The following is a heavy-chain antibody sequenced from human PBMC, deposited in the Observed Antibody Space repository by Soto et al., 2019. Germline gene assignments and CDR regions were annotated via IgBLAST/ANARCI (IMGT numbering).Heavy chain of an antibody. J-gene: IGHJ5*02. CDR2: IYYSGST. D-gene: IGHD6-19*01. CDR1: GGSISSGGYY. V-gene: IGHV4-31*03. Sequence: PSETLSLTCTVSGGSISSGGYYWSWIRQHPGKGLEWIGYIYYSGSTYYNPSLKSRVTISVDTSKNQFSLKLSSVTAADTAVYYCARGASGWYRDWFDPWGQGTLVTVYS. CDR3: ARGASGWYRDWFDP.